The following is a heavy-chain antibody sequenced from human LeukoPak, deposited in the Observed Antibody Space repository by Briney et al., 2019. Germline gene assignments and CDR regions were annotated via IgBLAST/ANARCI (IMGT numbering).Heavy chain of an antibody. Sequence: GRSLRVSCAASGFTFRNYGMNWLRQAPGKALEWVAVISYDSVNKFYADSVKGRFTISRDNAKNTLYLDMSSLRAEDTAVYYCAKISTTVTPKDYWGQGTLVTVSS. J-gene: IGHJ4*02. V-gene: IGHV3-30*18. CDR1: GFTFRNYG. CDR2: ISYDSVNK. CDR3: AKISTTVTPKDY. D-gene: IGHD4-17*01.